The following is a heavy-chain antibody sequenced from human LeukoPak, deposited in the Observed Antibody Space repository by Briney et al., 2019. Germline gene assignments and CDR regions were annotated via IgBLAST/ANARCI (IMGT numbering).Heavy chain of an antibody. V-gene: IGHV4-31*03. Sequence: SETLSLTCTVSGGSISSGGYYWSWIRQHPGKGLEWIGYIYYSGSTYYNPSLKSRVTISVDTSKNQFSLKLSSVTAADTAVYYCARTYGSSGLGYFDLWGRGTLVTVSS. D-gene: IGHD6-13*01. CDR3: ARTYGSSGLGYFDL. CDR2: IYYSGST. J-gene: IGHJ2*01. CDR1: GGSISSGGYY.